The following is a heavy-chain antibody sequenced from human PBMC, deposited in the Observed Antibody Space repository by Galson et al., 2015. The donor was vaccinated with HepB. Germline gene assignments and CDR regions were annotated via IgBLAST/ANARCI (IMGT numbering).Heavy chain of an antibody. CDR3: ARLDFWSGSSNYYYYYGMDV. CDR1: GYILTELS. J-gene: IGHJ6*02. CDR2: FDPEDGET. V-gene: IGHV1-24*01. D-gene: IGHD3-3*01. Sequence: SVKVSCKVSGYILTELSMHWVRQAPGKGLEWMGGFDPEDGETIYAQKFQGRVTMTEDTSTDTAYMELSSLRSEDTAMYYCARLDFWSGSSNYYYYYGMDVWGQGTTVTVSS.